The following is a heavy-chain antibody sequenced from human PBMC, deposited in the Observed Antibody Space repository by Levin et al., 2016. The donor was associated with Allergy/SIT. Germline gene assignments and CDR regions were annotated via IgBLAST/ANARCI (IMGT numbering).Heavy chain of an antibody. D-gene: IGHD2-2*02. J-gene: IGHJ4*02. Sequence: WIRQPPGKGLEWVGRIKSTTDGGTTDYAAPVKGRFTISRDDSKNTLYLQMNSLKTEDTAVYYCTTDIPYYFDYWGQGTLVTVSS. CDR3: TTDIPYYFDY. CDR2: IKSTTDGGTT. V-gene: IGHV3-15*01.